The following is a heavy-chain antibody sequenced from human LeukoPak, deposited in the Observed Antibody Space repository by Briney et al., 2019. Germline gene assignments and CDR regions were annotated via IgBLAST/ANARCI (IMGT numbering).Heavy chain of an antibody. Sequence: GGSLRLSCAASGFTVSSNYMSWVRQAPGKGLEWVSVIYSGGSTYYADSVKGRFTISRDNAKNSVSLQMNSLRVEDTAVYYCARHRYDSSGFRLPFDYWGQGTLVTVSS. CDR2: IYSGGST. J-gene: IGHJ4*02. CDR3: ARHRYDSSGFRLPFDY. CDR1: GFTVSSNY. D-gene: IGHD3-22*01. V-gene: IGHV3-66*04.